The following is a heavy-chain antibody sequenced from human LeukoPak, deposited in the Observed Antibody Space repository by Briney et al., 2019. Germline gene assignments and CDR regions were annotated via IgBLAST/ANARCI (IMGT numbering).Heavy chain of an antibody. J-gene: IGHJ4*02. CDR1: GFTFSSYE. D-gene: IGHD3-22*01. Sequence: PGGSLRLSCVASGFTFSSYEMNWVRQAPGKGPEWVSYITGSSSTIYYADSVKGRFTISGDNAKNSLYLQMNSLRAEDTAVYYCAREELGSSGYSSLDCWGQGTLVTVSS. CDR2: ITGSSSTI. V-gene: IGHV3-48*03. CDR3: AREELGSSGYSSLDC.